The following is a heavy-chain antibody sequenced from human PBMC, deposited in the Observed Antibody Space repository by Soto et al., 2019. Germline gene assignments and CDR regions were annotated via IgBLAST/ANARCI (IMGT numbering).Heavy chain of an antibody. V-gene: IGHV2-5*02. CDR3: AHRPSIAVAGGAFDI. CDR1: GFSLSTSGVG. CDR2: IYWDDDK. D-gene: IGHD6-19*01. J-gene: IGHJ3*02. Sequence: QITLKESGPPLVKPTQTLTLTCTFSGFSLSTSGVGVGWIRQPPGKALEWLALIYWDDDKRYSPSLKSRLTITKDTSKNQVVLTMTNMDPVDTATYYCAHRPSIAVAGGAFDIWGQGTMVTVSS.